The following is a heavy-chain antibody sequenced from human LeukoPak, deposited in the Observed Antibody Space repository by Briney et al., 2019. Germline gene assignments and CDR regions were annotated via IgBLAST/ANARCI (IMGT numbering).Heavy chain of an antibody. CDR2: IGGSGGDT. D-gene: IGHD5-12*01. Sequence: PGGSLRLSCAASGFTFSSYAMSWVRQAPGKGLEWVSAIGGSGGDTYYADSVKGRFTISRDNSKNTLSLQMNSLRAEDTAVYYCAKGSSRDGYTWGQGTLVTVSS. V-gene: IGHV3-23*01. CDR3: AKGSSRDGYT. CDR1: GFTFSSYA. J-gene: IGHJ5*02.